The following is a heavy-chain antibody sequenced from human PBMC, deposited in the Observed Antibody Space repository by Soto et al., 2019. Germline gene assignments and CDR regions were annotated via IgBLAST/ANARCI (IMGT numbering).Heavy chain of an antibody. CDR3: ARITMIVPTRWGFDY. CDR1: GYTFTSYG. V-gene: IGHV1-18*01. J-gene: IGHJ4*02. D-gene: IGHD3-22*01. CDR2: ISAYNGNT. Sequence: QVQLVQSGAEVKKPGASVKVSCKASGYTFTSYGISWVRQAPGQGLEWMGWISAYNGNTNYAQKLQGRVTMTTDTSTRTAHMELRSLRSDDTAVYYCARITMIVPTRWGFDYWGQGTLVTVSS.